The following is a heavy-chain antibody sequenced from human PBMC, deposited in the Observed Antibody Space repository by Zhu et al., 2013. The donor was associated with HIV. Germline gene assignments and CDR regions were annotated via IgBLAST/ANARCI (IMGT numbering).Heavy chain of an antibody. J-gene: IGHJ4*02. V-gene: IGHV1-2*02. CDR3: ARRVWFGEFPAPLDL. D-gene: IGHD3-10*01. CDR2: LNPKSGGT. CDR1: SSIINHMY. Sequence: QVHLEQSGAEVKKPGTSVRVSCRAYSSIINHMYVNWVRLVPGEGPQWMGWLNPKSGGTKYAQKFQGRVTMTSDTSISTAYMELRGLRSGDTATYFCARRVWFGEFPAPLDLWGQGTLVIVSS.